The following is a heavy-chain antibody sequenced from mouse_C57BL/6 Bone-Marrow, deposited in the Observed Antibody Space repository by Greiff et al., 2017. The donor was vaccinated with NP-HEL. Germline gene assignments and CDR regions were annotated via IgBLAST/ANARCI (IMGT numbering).Heavy chain of an antibody. D-gene: IGHD4-1*01. J-gene: IGHJ1*03. CDR2: IRSKSNNYAT. V-gene: IGHV10-1*01. CDR1: GFSFNTYA. Sequence: EVQGVESGGGLVQPKGSLKLSCAASGFSFNTYAMNWVRQAPGKGLEWVARIRSKSNNYATYYADSVKDRFTISRDDSESMLYLQMNNLKTEDTAMYYCVRQRANWVYFDVWGTGTTVTVSS. CDR3: VRQRANWVYFDV.